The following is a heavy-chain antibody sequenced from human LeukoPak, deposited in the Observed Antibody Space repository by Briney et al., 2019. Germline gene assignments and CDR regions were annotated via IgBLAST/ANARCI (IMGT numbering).Heavy chain of an antibody. D-gene: IGHD6-13*01. J-gene: IGHJ1*01. CDR1: GGSFSGYY. V-gene: IGHV4-34*01. CDR2: INHSGST. CDR3: ASSDGIARKYFQH. Sequence: SETLSLTCAVYGGSFSGYYWSWIRQPPGKGLEWIGEINHSGSTNYNPSLKSRVTISVDTSKNQFSLKLNSLTAADTAVYYCASSDGIARKYFQHWGQGTLVTVSS.